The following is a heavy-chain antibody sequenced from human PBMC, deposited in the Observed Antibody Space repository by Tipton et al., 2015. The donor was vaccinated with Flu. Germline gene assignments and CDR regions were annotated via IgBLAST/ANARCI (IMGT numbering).Heavy chain of an antibody. CDR3: ARGLDRFDY. D-gene: IGHD5-12*01. Sequence: GSLRLSCAASGFIFSTYWMHWVRQAPGKGLEWVARISKDGNGITYADSVRGRFSMSRDNPNDTLYLQMNSLRAEDTAVYYCARGLDRFDYWGQGTLVTVSS. J-gene: IGHJ4*02. CDR1: GFIFSTYW. V-gene: IGHV3-74*01. CDR2: ISKDGNGI.